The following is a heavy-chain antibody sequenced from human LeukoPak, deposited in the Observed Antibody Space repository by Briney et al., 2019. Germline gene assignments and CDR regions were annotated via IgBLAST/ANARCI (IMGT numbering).Heavy chain of an antibody. V-gene: IGHV3-33*01. CDR1: GFTLSSYG. Sequence: GRSLRLSCAASGFTLSSYGMHWVRQAPGKGLEWVALIWYDGSNKYYTDSVKGRLTISRDNSKNTLYLQMNSLRPEDTAIYYCAREGPRGNSQFDYWGQGTLVTVSS. CDR3: AREGPRGNSQFDY. J-gene: IGHJ4*02. D-gene: IGHD2/OR15-2a*01. CDR2: IWYDGSNK.